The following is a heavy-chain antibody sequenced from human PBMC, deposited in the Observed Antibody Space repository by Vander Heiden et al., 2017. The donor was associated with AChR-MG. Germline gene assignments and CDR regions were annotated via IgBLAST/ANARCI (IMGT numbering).Heavy chain of an antibody. CDR1: GGSFSGYY. Sequence: QVQLQQWGAGLLKPSETLSLTCAVYGGSFSGYYWSWIRQPPGKGLEWIGEINHSGSTIYNPSLKSRVTISVDTSKNQFSLRLSSVTAADTAVYYCASEDSNWFDPWGQGTLVTVSS. CDR2: INHSGST. CDR3: ASEDSNWFDP. J-gene: IGHJ5*02. V-gene: IGHV4-34*01.